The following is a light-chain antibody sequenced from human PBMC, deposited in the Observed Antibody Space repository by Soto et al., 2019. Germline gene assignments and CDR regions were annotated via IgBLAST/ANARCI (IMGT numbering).Light chain of an antibody. CDR2: KAS. CDR3: HQYSASHT. Sequence: DIQMTQSPSTQSATVGDRIIITCRASESISSWLAWYQQKPGKAPKLLIYKASTLESGVPSRFSASGSGTEFTLTISSLQPDDSATYFCHQYSASHTFGGGTKVDIK. J-gene: IGKJ4*01. CDR1: ESISSW. V-gene: IGKV1-5*03.